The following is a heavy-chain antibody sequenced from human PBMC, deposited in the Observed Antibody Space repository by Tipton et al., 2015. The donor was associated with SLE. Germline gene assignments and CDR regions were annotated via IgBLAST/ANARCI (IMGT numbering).Heavy chain of an antibody. Sequence: TLSLTCTVSGGSISSYFWSWIRQPPGKGLEWIGPFHDTRGTDYSPSLKSRVTISVDTSKNHFSLEGTSVTAADTAVYYCARDSDYYAFPFWGPGALVIVSS. CDR3: ARDSDYYAFPF. J-gene: IGHJ4*02. CDR2: FHDTRGT. CDR1: GGSISSYF. D-gene: IGHD3-3*01. V-gene: IGHV4-59*12.